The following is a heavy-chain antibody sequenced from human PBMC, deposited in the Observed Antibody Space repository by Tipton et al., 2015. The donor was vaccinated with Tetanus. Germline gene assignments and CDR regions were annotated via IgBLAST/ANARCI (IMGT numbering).Heavy chain of an antibody. J-gene: IGHJ6*02. V-gene: IGHV1-8*01. CDR2: MNPNSGNT. CDR3: AADPGLGYCSSTSCPYYYYGMDV. D-gene: IGHD2-2*01. Sequence: QLVQSGAEVKKPGASVKVSCKASGYTFTSYDINWVRQATGQGLEWMGWMNPNSGNTGYAQKFQGRVTMTRNTSISTAYMELSSLRSEDTAVYYCAADPGLGYCSSTSCPYYYYGMDVWGQGTTVTVSS. CDR1: GYTFTSYD.